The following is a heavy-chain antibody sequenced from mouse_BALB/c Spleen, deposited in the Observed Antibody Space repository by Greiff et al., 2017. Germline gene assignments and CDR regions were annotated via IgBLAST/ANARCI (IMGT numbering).Heavy chain of an antibody. CDR1: GFTFSSFG. CDR3: ARWGYYDYDGFAY. V-gene: IGHV5-17*02. D-gene: IGHD2-4*01. Sequence: EVMLVESGGGLVQPGGSRKLSCAASGFTFSSFGMHWVRQAPEKGLEWVAYISSGSSTIYYADTVKGRFTISRDNPKNTLFLQMTSLRSEDTAMCYCARWGYYDYDGFAYCGQGTLVTVSA. CDR2: ISSGSSTI. J-gene: IGHJ3*01.